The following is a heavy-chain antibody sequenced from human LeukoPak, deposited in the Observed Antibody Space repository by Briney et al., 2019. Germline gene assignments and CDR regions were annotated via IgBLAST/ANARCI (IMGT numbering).Heavy chain of an antibody. CDR3: ARDIRGSSPDYYYYYGMDV. CDR1: GGTFSSYA. V-gene: IGHV1-69*04. Sequence: SVKVSCKASGGTFSSYAISWVRQAPGQGLEWMGRIIPILGIANYAQKFQGRVTITADKSTSTAYMELSSLRSEDTAVYYCARDIRGSSPDYYYYYGMDVWGQGTTVTVSS. D-gene: IGHD6-6*01. CDR2: IIPILGIA. J-gene: IGHJ6*02.